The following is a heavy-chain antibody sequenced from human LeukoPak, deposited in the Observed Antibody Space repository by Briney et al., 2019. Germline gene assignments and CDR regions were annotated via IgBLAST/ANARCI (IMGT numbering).Heavy chain of an antibody. CDR2: ISSSSSTI. V-gene: IGHV3-48*01. Sequence: GGSLRLSCAASGFTFSSYSMNWVRQAPGKGLEWVSYISSSSSTIYYADSVKGRFTISRDNAKNSLYLQMNSLRAEDTAVYYCARDTDYNYDFWSGFPFDYWGQGTLVTVSS. CDR1: GFTFSSYS. CDR3: ARDTDYNYDFWSGFPFDY. D-gene: IGHD3-3*01. J-gene: IGHJ4*02.